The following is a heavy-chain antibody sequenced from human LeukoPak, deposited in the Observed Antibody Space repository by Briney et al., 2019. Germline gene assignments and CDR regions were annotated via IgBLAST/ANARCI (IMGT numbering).Heavy chain of an antibody. CDR3: AREGRGIPFDY. J-gene: IGHJ4*02. CDR2: IYSSGST. Sequence: SETLSLTCTVSGASISSHYCNWIRQSPGKGLEWIGYIYSSGSTQYSPSVKSRVTISINTSKNQFSLRLTSVTAADTAVYYCAREGRGIPFDYWGQGTLVTVSS. D-gene: IGHD1-26*01. V-gene: IGHV4-59*11. CDR1: GASISSHY.